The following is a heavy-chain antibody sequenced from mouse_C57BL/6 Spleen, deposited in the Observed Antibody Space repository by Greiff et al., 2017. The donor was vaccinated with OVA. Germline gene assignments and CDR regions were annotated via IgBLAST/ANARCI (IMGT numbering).Heavy chain of an antibody. CDR2: LNPGSGGT. CDR1: GYAFTNYL. J-gene: IGHJ4*01. Sequence: QVQLQQSGAELVRPGTSVKVSCKASGYAFTNYLIEWVKQRPGQGLEWIGVLNPGSGGTNYNEKLKGKATLTADKSSSTAYMQLSSLTSEDSAVYFCARYSRGYAMDYWGQGTSVTVSS. V-gene: IGHV1-54*01. CDR3: ARYSRGYAMDY.